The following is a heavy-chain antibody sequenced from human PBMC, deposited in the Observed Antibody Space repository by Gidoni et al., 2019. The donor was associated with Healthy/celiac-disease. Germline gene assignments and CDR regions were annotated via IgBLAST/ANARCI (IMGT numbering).Heavy chain of an antibody. CDR3: ARDMTQLRYFDWLLPNWFDP. V-gene: IGHV3-7*01. CDR2: RKQDGSEK. Sequence: EVQLVESGGGLVQPGGSLSLSCAASGFTFSSYWMSWVRQAPGKGLEWVANRKQDGSEKYYVDSVKGRFTISRDNAKNSLYLQMNSLRAEDTAVYYCARDMTQLRYFDWLLPNWFDPWGQGTLVTVSS. J-gene: IGHJ5*02. CDR1: GFTFSSYW. D-gene: IGHD3-9*01.